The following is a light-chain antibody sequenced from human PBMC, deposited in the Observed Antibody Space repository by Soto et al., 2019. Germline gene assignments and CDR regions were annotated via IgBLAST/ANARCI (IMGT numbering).Light chain of an antibody. Sequence: QSVLTQPPSVSAAPGQRVTISCSGSDSNIENNYVSWYQQLPGTAPKLLIYDNNKRPSGIPDRFSGSKSGTSTTLVITGLQTGDEADYYCGTWDSSLRAEVLGGGTKLTVL. CDR1: DSNIENNY. CDR3: GTWDSSLRAEV. V-gene: IGLV1-51*01. CDR2: DNN. J-gene: IGLJ3*02.